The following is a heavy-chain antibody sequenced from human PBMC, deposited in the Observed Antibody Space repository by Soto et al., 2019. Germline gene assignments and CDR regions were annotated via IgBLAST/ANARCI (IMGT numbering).Heavy chain of an antibody. CDR3: AKGCGYYYPFLFSGFDY. V-gene: IGHV3-30*18. CDR1: GFTFSSYG. D-gene: IGHD3-22*01. Sequence: QVQLVESGGGVVQPGRSLRLSCAASGFTFSSYGMHWVRQAPGKGLEWVAVISYDGSNKYYADSVKGRFTISRDNSKNTLYLQMNILRAGDAAVYYCAKGCGYYYPFLFSGFDYWGQGTLVTVSS. CDR2: ISYDGSNK. J-gene: IGHJ4*02.